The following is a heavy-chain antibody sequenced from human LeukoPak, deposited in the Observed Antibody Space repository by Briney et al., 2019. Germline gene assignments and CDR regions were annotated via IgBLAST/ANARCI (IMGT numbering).Heavy chain of an antibody. CDR2: VNPNSGNT. J-gene: IGHJ5*02. V-gene: IGHV1-8*01. CDR1: GYTFTSYD. CDR3: ARGPRGPRRNWFDP. Sequence: GASVKVSCKASGYTFTSYDINWVRQATGQGLEWMGWVNPNSGNTGYAQKFQGRVTMTRNTSISTAYMELSSLRSEDTAAYYCARGPRGPRRNWFDPWGQGTLVTVSS. D-gene: IGHD3-10*01.